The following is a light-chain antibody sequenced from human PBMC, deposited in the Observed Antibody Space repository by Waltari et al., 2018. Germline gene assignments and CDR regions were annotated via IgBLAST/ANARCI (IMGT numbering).Light chain of an antibody. CDR1: QSLLSSNGNNY. J-gene: IGKJ4*01. CDR3: AQVLHTPLT. V-gene: IGKV2-28*01. Sequence: SVMTQSPLSLPVTLGERASIGCRSSQSLLSSNGNNYLDWYLQKPGQSPQLLIYLGSNRASGVPDRFSGSGSGTDFTLKISRVEAEDVGVYYCAQVLHTPLTSGGGTKVEIK. CDR2: LGS.